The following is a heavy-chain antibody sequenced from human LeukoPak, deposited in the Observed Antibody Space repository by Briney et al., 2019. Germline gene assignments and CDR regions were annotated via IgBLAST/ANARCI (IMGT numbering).Heavy chain of an antibody. CDR2: INPNSGGT. CDR3: ARTVSPTIYCSGGSCYPNWFDP. V-gene: IGHV1-2*06. J-gene: IGHJ5*02. CDR1: GYTFTGYY. D-gene: IGHD2-15*01. Sequence: GASVKVSCKASGYTFTGYYMHWVRQAPGQGLEWMGRINPNSGGTNYAQKFQGRVTMTRDTSISTAYMELSRLRSDDTAVYYCARTVSPTIYCSGGSCYPNWFDPWGQGTLVTVSS.